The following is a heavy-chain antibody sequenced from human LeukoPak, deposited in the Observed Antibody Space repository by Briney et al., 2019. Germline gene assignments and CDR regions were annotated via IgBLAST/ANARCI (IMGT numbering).Heavy chain of an antibody. CDR3: AKDRRGSYATVRGLFDY. J-gene: IGHJ4*02. CDR1: GFTFSSYG. D-gene: IGHD1-26*01. V-gene: IGHV3-30*02. CDR2: IWYDGSNK. Sequence: PGGSLRLSCAASGFTFSSYGMHWVRQAPGKGLEWVAVIWYDGSNKYYADSVKGRFTISRDNSKNTLYLQMNSLRAEDTAVYYCAKDRRGSYATVRGLFDYWGQGTLVTVSS.